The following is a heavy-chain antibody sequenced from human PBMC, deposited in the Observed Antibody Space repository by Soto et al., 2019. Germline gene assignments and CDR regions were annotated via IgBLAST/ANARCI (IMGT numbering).Heavy chain of an antibody. CDR2: INPSGGST. CDR3: ARNLAAGDV. CDR1: GYTFTSYY. D-gene: IGHD6-13*01. Sequence: QVQLVQSGAEVKKPGASVKVSCKASGYTFTSYYVHWVRQAPGQGLEWMGIINPSGGSTNYAQKFQGSVTLTKDTASITVYMEVNSLKSEDTAIYYFARNLAAGDVWAQGTLSSVSS. J-gene: IGHJ4*02. V-gene: IGHV1-46*01.